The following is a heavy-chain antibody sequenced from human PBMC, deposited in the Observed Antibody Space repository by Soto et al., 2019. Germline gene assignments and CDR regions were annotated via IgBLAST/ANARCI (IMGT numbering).Heavy chain of an antibody. Sequence: ESGGGVVQPGRSLRLSCAASGFMFSNHGMHWVRQAPGKGLEWVAVIWSDGNNRYYADSVKGRFTISRDNSKNTVYLQMNSLRAEDTAVYYCVRVDNWNDEASDYWGQGTLVTVSS. D-gene: IGHD1-1*01. CDR1: GFMFSNHG. J-gene: IGHJ4*02. CDR2: IWSDGNNR. CDR3: VRVDNWNDEASDY. V-gene: IGHV3-33*01.